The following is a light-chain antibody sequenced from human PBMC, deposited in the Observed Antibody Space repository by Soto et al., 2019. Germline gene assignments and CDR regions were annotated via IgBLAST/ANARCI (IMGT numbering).Light chain of an antibody. V-gene: IGKV3-20*01. J-gene: IGKJ1*01. Sequence: EIVLTQSPGTLSLSPGERATLSCRASQSVDSRYVAWYQQKAGQAPSLLISGAFTRATGVLGRFRGSGSGTDFTLTISRLEPEDSAMYYCHQYGASPRTFGQGTKVEIK. CDR2: GAF. CDR3: HQYGASPRT. CDR1: QSVDSRY.